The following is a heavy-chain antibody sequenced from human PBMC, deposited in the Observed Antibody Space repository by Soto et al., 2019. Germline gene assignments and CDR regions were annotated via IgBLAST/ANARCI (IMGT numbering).Heavy chain of an antibody. CDR2: ISYSGNT. D-gene: IGHD3-16*02. Sequence: SETLSLTCTVSGGSISSGGYYWSWIRQHPGTGLEWIGYISYSGNTYFHSSLRNRVTISLDTSKNEFSLKLNSVTAADTAVYYLANRNKVIDTFDYWGQGTLVTVSS. V-gene: IGHV4-31*03. J-gene: IGHJ4*02. CDR3: ANRNKVIDTFDY. CDR1: GGSISSGGYY.